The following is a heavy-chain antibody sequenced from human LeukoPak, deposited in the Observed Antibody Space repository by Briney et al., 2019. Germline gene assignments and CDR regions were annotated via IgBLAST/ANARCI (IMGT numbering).Heavy chain of an antibody. CDR1: GFTFSSYS. Sequence: GGSLRLSCAASGFTFSSYSMNWVRQAPGKGLEWVSSSSSSSSYIYYADSVKGRFTISRDNAKNSLYLQMNSLRAEDTAVYYCARVLAAAGTKYFDPWGQGTLVTVSS. CDR2: SSSSSSYI. CDR3: ARVLAAAGTKYFDP. D-gene: IGHD6-13*01. J-gene: IGHJ5*02. V-gene: IGHV3-21*01.